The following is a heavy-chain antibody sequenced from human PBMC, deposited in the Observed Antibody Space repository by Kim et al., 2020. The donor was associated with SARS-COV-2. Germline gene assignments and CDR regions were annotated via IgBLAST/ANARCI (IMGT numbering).Heavy chain of an antibody. V-gene: IGHV3-15*01. Sequence: GGSLRLSCAASGFTFSNAWMSWVRQAPGKGLEWVGRIKSKTDGGTTDYAAPVKGRFTISRDDSKNTLYLQMNSLKTEDTAVYYCTTQRSYYYYMDVWGKGTTVTVSS. D-gene: IGHD4-17*01. CDR2: IKSKTDGGTT. J-gene: IGHJ6*03. CDR3: TTQRSYYYYMDV. CDR1: GFTFSNAW.